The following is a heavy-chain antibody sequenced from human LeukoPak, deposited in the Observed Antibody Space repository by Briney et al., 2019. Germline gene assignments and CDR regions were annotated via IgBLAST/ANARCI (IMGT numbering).Heavy chain of an antibody. V-gene: IGHV3-23*01. Sequence: AGGSLRLSCAASGFTFSSYAMSWVRQAPGKGLEWVSTISGSGANTYYADSVKGRFTISRDNSKNTLYLQMNSLRAEDTALYYCAKDIALYDYVWGSLDYWGQGTLVTVSS. D-gene: IGHD3-16*01. CDR3: AKDIALYDYVWGSLDY. CDR2: ISGSGANT. J-gene: IGHJ4*02. CDR1: GFTFSSYA.